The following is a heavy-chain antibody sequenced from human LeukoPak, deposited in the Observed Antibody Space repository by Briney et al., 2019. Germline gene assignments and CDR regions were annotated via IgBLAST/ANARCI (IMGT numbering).Heavy chain of an antibody. CDR2: IKQDGSEK. CDR3: ARAGDKGDY. D-gene: IGHD4-23*01. J-gene: IGHJ4*02. Sequence: GGSLRLSCAASGFTFSSYWMSWVRQAPGKGLEWVANIKQDGSEKSYVDSVKGRLTISRDNAKNSLYLQMNSLRAEDTALYYCARAGDKGDYWGQGTLVTVSS. V-gene: IGHV3-7*01. CDR1: GFTFSSYW.